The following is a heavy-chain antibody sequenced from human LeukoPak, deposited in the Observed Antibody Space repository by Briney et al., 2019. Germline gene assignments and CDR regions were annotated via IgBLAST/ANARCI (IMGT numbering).Heavy chain of an antibody. CDR3: ARRKYCSSTSCPDTWFDP. CDR1: GGSISSSSYY. Sequence: SETLSLTCTVSGGSISSSSYYWGWIRQPPGKGLEWIGSIYHSASTYYNPSLKSLFTISVDTSKNQFSLNLSSVTAADTAVYYCARRKYCSSTSCPDTWFDPGGQGTLVTVSS. CDR2: IYHSAST. J-gene: IGHJ5*02. D-gene: IGHD2-2*01. V-gene: IGHV4-39*01.